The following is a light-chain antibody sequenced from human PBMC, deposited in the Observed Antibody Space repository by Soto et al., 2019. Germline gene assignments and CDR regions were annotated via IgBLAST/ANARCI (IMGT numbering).Light chain of an antibody. CDR1: QTVSSH. Sequence: EVVMTQSPATLSVSPGESATLSCRASQTVSSHLAWYQQKPGQAPRLLIDGSFTRATGVPARFSARRSGTEFTLTITSPQSEDFAIYFCQQFNNLPYSFGQGTKLEIK. CDR2: GSF. J-gene: IGKJ2*03. CDR3: QQFNNLPYS. V-gene: IGKV3-15*01.